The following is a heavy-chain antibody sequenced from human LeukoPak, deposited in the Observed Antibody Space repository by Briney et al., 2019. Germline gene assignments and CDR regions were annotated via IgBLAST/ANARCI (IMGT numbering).Heavy chain of an antibody. Sequence: ASVKVSCKASGYTFTGFHIHWVRQAPGQGLEWMGWINPNTGGTNYAQKFQGRVTMTRDTSISAAYMELRRLRSDDTAVYYCARDIRPRVESFDYWGQGTLVTVSS. V-gene: IGHV1-2*02. CDR3: ARDIRPRVESFDY. D-gene: IGHD3-3*01. CDR1: GYTFTGFH. CDR2: INPNTGGT. J-gene: IGHJ4*02.